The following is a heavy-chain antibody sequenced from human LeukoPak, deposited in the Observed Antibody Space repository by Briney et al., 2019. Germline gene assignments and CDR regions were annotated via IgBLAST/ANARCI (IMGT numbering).Heavy chain of an antibody. CDR3: ARVVSYYYDSSGYLNWFDP. V-gene: IGHV4-59*01. CDR1: GGSISSYY. Sequence: SETLSLTCTVSGGSISSYYWSWIRQPPGKGLEWIGYIYYSGSTNYNPSLKSRVTISVDTSKNQFSLKLSSVTAADTAVCYCARVVSYYYDSSGYLNWFDPWGQGTLVTVSS. CDR2: IYYSGST. D-gene: IGHD3-22*01. J-gene: IGHJ5*02.